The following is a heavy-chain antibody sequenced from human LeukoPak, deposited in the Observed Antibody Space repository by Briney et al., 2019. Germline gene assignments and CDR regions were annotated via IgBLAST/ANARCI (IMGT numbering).Heavy chain of an antibody. CDR2: ISSNGGST. D-gene: IGHD2-21*02. CDR3: VKEACGGDCYSGSDDY. J-gene: IGHJ4*02. Sequence: SGGSLRLSCSASGFTLSSYAMHWVRQPPGEGLEYVSAISSNGGSTYYADSVKGRFTISRDNSKNTLYLQMSSLRAEDTAVYYCVKEACGGDCYSGSDDYCGQGTLVTVSS. V-gene: IGHV3-64D*06. CDR1: GFTLSSYA.